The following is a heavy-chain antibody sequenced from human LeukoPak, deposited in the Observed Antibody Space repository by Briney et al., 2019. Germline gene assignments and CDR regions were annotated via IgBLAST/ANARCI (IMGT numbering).Heavy chain of an antibody. CDR3: ARDLTKNTVFGLKGTVDV. D-gene: IGHD3-3*01. CDR1: GYAFTSDG. Sequence: ASVTVSCKASGYAFTSDGINWVRQAPGQGLEWMGWISVYNAITRYAQKFQGRVTMTTDTSTSTAYMELRSLRSGDTAVYYCARDLTKNTVFGLKGTVDVWGQGTTVTVSS. CDR2: ISVYNAIT. J-gene: IGHJ6*02. V-gene: IGHV1-18*01.